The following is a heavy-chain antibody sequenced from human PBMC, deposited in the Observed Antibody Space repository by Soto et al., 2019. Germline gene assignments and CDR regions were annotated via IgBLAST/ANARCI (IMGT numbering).Heavy chain of an antibody. CDR2: ISYDGSNK. CDR1: GFTFSSYG. CDR3: ALMGGVTHENSGPFGY. D-gene: IGHD3-16*01. V-gene: IGHV3-30*03. J-gene: IGHJ4*02. Sequence: GGSLRLSCAASGFTFSSYGMHWVRQAPGKGLEWVAVISYDGSNKYYADSVKGRFTISRDNSKNTLYLQMNSLRAEDTAVYYCALMGGVTHENSGPFGYWGQGTLVTVSS.